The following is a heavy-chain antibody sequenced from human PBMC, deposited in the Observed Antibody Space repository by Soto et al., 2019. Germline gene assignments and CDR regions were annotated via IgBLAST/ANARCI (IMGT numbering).Heavy chain of an antibody. J-gene: IGHJ4*02. V-gene: IGHV4-59*08. Sequence: QVQLQESGPGLVRPSETLSLTCTVSGGSISSYYWSWIRQPPGKGLEWIGYIYYSGSANYNPSLTSRVTISVDTPKNQFSLKLSSATAADTAVYYCARNYGGNVDYWGQGTLVTVSS. CDR3: ARNYGGNVDY. CDR2: IYYSGSA. D-gene: IGHD4-17*01. CDR1: GGSISSYY.